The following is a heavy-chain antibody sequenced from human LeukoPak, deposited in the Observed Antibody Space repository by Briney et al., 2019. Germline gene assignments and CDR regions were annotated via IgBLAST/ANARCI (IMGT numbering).Heavy chain of an antibody. Sequence: ASVTVSCKVSGSSLTELSIHWVRQAPGRGLEWMGGFRPEDDDTIYTQKFRGRVTVTEDTSTDTGYLDLRSLTSDDTAVYYCATRNSYDTSGYFYSSLTYFDLWGRGTLVTVSP. CDR1: GSSLTELS. CDR3: ATRNSYDTSGYFYSSLTYFDL. V-gene: IGHV1-24*01. D-gene: IGHD3-22*01. J-gene: IGHJ2*01. CDR2: FRPEDDDT.